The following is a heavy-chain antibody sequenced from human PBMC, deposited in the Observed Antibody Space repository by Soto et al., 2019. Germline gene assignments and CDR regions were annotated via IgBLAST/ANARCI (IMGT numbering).Heavy chain of an antibody. V-gene: IGHV1-18*01. CDR3: VGDRGTVLASPVILNTPNWFDP. CDR1: GYTFTNYG. J-gene: IGHJ5*02. D-gene: IGHD3-9*01. Sequence: QVQLVQSGAEVKKPGASVKVSCKASGYTFTNYGISWVRQAPGQGLEWMGWISAYNGDTKYAENLQRRVTMTTDTSTSTAYMELRSLRSDDTAVYYCVGDRGTVLASPVILNTPNWFDPWGQGTLVTVSS. CDR2: ISAYNGDT.